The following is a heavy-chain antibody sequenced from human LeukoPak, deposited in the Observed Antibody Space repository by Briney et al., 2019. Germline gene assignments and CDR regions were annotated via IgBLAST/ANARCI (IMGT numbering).Heavy chain of an antibody. Sequence: SETLSLTCAVYGGSFSGYYWSWIRQPPGKGLEWIGSIYYSGSTYYNPSLKSRVTISVDTSKNQFSLKLSSVTAADTAVYYCARAETSYNWNYFLPLGYFDYWGQGTLVTVSS. CDR2: IYYSGST. V-gene: IGHV4-34*01. D-gene: IGHD1-7*01. J-gene: IGHJ4*02. CDR1: GGSFSGYY. CDR3: ARAETSYNWNYFLPLGYFDY.